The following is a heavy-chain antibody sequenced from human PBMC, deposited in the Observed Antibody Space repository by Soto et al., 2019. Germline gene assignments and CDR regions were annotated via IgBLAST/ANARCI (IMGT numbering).Heavy chain of an antibody. V-gene: IGHV3-23*01. D-gene: IGHD2-8*02. CDR3: AQDARRTGLVGHWVS. CDR1: ALPFSSYG. J-gene: IGHJ5*02. Sequence: PGVSIRLSWAVSALPFSSYGMSRVRQDPGKGLEWVSTISDSGGSAYYADSVKGRLTISRDNSKNTLYLQMNSLRAEDTAVYYCAQDARRTGLVGHWVSCGQGTLVTVSS. CDR2: ISDSGGSA.